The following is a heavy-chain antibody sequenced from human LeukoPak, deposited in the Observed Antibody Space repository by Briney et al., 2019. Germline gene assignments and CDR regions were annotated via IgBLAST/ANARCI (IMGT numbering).Heavy chain of an antibody. Sequence: GRCLRLSCAASVFTFSTYTLNWVTHAPGKGLEWVSCISVGSRAIYYADSAKRRFSISRDTAPKLLFLQKNTLRAEDTAMYYCAKAPAGVTTVTAFDSWGEGTMVSASS. CDR3: AKAPAGVTTVTAFDS. D-gene: IGHD4-17*01. CDR1: VFTFSTYT. V-gene: IGHV3-21*01. J-gene: IGHJ3*02. CDR2: ISVGSRAI.